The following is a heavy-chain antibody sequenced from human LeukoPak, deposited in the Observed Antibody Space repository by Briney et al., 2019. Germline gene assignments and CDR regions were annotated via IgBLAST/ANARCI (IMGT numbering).Heavy chain of an antibody. CDR1: GFTFSSNA. V-gene: IGHV3-23*01. CDR3: AKDRANFGY. CDR2: ISGSGVST. J-gene: IGHJ4*02. Sequence: QSGGSLRLSCAAFGFTFSSNAMSWVRQAPGKGLEWVSGISGSGVSTYYADSVKGRFTISRDNSKNTLYLQMNSLRAEDTAVYYCAKDRANFGYWGQGTLVTVSS.